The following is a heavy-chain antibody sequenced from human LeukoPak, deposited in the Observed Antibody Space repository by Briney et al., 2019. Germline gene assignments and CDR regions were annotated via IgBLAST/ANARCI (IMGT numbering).Heavy chain of an antibody. D-gene: IGHD6-19*01. CDR3: VRDHTGWSLDP. V-gene: IGHV3-23*01. Sequence: GGSLRLSCTVSGFSLSSYAMSWVRRAPGKGLEWVSATSSSDDGKYYADSVRGRFTISRDNAKNSLYLQMNSLRAEDTAVYYCVRDHTGWSLDPWGQGTLVTVSS. CDR1: GFSLSSYA. J-gene: IGHJ5*02. CDR2: TSSSDDGK.